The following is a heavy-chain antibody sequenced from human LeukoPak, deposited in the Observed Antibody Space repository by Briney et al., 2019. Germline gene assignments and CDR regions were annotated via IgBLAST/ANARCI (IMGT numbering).Heavy chain of an antibody. CDR2: IFYTGST. CDR1: GGSFSGYY. CDR3: ATPTGGDDAFDI. J-gene: IGHJ3*02. V-gene: IGHV4-59*01. D-gene: IGHD4-23*01. Sequence: SETLSLTCAVYGGSFSGYYWSWIRQPPGKGLEWIGYIFYTGSTNYNPSLKSRVTISVLTSKNRFSLKLSSVTAADTAVYYCATPTGGDDAFDIWGQGTMVTVSS.